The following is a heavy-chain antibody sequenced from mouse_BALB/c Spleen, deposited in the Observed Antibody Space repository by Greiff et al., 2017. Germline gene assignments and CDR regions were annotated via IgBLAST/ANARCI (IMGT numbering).Heavy chain of an antibody. CDR2: IWSGGST. J-gene: IGHJ4*01. V-gene: IGHV2-4-1*01. CDR1: GFSLTSYG. Sequence: VMLVESGPGLVQPSQSLSFTCTVPGFSLTSYGVHWVRQSPGKGLDWLGVIWSGGSTDYNAAFISRLSISKDNSKSQVFFKMNSLQADDTAIYYYARKGGAMDYWGQGTSVTVSS. CDR3: ARKGGAMDY.